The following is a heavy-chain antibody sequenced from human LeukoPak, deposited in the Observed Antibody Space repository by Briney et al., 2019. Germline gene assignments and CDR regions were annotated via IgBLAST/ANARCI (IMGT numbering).Heavy chain of an antibody. D-gene: IGHD3-10*01. CDR2: IKSKTGGGTT. CDR3: TTAQRLLWFGEGFDP. J-gene: IGHJ5*02. V-gene: IGHV3-15*01. Sequence: GGSLRLSCAASGFTFSNAWMSWVRQAPGKGLEWVGRIKSKTGGGTTDYAAPVKGRFTISRDDSKNTLYLQMNSLKTEDTAVYYCTTAQRLLWFGEGFDPWGQGTLVTVSS. CDR1: GFTFSNAW.